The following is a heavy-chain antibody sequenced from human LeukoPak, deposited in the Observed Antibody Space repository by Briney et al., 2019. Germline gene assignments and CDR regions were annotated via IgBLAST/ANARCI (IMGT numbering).Heavy chain of an antibody. D-gene: IGHD2-8*01. V-gene: IGHV3-23*01. CDR2: ISGSGGST. CDR3: AKDGVLMVYAIPYFDY. Sequence: GGSLRLSCAASGFTFSSYAMSWVRQAPGKGLEWVSAISGSGGSTYYADSVTGRFTISRDNSKNTLYLQMNSLRAEDTAVYYCAKDGVLMVYAIPYFDYWGQGTLVTVSS. J-gene: IGHJ4*02. CDR1: GFTFSSYA.